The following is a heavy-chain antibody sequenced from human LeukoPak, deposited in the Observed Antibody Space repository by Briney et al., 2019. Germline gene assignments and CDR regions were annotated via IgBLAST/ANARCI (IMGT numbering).Heavy chain of an antibody. CDR3: ARVRIEQQPSDY. CDR1: GYTFSSYG. CDR2: ISAYNGNT. D-gene: IGHD6-13*01. J-gene: IGHJ4*02. V-gene: IGHV1-18*01. Sequence: VASVKVSCKASGYTFSSYGISWVRQAPGQGLEWMGWISAYNGNTNYAQKLQGRVTMTTDTSTSTAYMELRSLRSDDTAVYYCARVRIEQQPSDYWGQGTLVTVSS.